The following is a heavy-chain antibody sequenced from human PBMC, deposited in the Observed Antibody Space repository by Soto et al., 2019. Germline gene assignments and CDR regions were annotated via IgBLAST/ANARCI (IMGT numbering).Heavy chain of an antibody. Sequence: PGGALRLSCAASGFTFSSYSMNWVRQAPGKGLEWVSSISSSSSYIYYADSVKGRFTISRDNAKNSLYLQMNSLRAEDTAVYYCARGDIVVVPAAMDRPSLYYCYGMDVWGQGTTVTVYS. CDR2: ISSSSSYI. J-gene: IGHJ6*01. CDR1: GFTFSSYS. CDR3: ARGDIVVVPAAMDRPSLYYCYGMDV. V-gene: IGHV3-21*01. D-gene: IGHD2-2*01.